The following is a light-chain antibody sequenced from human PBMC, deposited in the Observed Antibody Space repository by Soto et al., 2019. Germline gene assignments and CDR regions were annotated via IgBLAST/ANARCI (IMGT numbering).Light chain of an antibody. V-gene: IGKV1-5*01. CDR3: QQYNSYWP. Sequence: DIQMTQSPSTLSASVGDRVTITCRASQSISSWLAWYQQKPGKAPKLLLYDASSLESGVPSRISGSGSGTYFTLNITSLQPDDFATEYCQQYNSYWPFGQGTKVYIK. CDR2: DAS. CDR1: QSISSW. J-gene: IGKJ1*01.